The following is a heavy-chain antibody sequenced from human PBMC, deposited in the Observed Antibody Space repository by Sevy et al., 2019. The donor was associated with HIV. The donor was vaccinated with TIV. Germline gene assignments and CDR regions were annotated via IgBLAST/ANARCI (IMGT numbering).Heavy chain of an antibody. CDR2: INQEGKEK. D-gene: IGHD5-12*01. J-gene: IGHJ6*02. Sequence: GGCLRLSCVASEFSFKSYWMSWVRQAPGKGLEWVANINQEGKEKHYVGSVKGRFTISRDNGKNSMYLQMNSLRVEDTVVHYWARTGAYADSYAYDYGMDVWGQGTPVTVSS. CDR3: ARTGAYADSYAYDYGMDV. V-gene: IGHV3-7*03. CDR1: EFSFKSYW.